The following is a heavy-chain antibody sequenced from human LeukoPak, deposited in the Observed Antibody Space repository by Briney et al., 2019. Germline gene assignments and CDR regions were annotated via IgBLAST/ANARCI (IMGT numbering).Heavy chain of an antibody. CDR3: ARLLAAPNYYYGMDV. CDR1: GFTFSSYS. CDR2: ISSSSSYI. D-gene: IGHD2-15*01. V-gene: IGHV3-21*01. J-gene: IGHJ6*04. Sequence: GGSLRLSCAASGFTFSSYSMNWVRQAPGKGLEWASSISSSSSYICYADSVKGRFTISRDNAKNSLYLQMNSLRAEDTAVYYCARLLAAPNYYYGMDVWGKETTVTVS.